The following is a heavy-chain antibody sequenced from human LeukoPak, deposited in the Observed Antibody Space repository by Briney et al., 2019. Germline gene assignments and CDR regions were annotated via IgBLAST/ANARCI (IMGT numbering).Heavy chain of an antibody. Sequence: SETLSLTCSVSGGSITNINYYWMWIRQPPGKGLEWIGYIYYSGSTNYNPSLKSRVTISVDTSKNQFSLKLTSVTAADTAVYYCARGMYYDILTGLPNWFDPWGQGTLVTVSS. CDR2: IYYSGST. D-gene: IGHD3-9*01. CDR1: GGSITNINYY. CDR3: ARGMYYDILTGLPNWFDP. V-gene: IGHV4-61*05. J-gene: IGHJ5*02.